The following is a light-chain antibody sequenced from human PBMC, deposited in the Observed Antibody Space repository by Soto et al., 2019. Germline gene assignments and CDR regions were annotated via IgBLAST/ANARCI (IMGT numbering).Light chain of an antibody. V-gene: IGKV1-27*01. J-gene: IGKJ5*01. CDR2: TAS. CDR1: QDISNY. Sequence: IQMSQSPSSLSASIGDTVTIPCRASQDISNYLAWYQQTPGKVPKLLIYTASTLQSGVPSRFSGSGSGTDFTLTISSLQPEDVATYYCQKYNSALTFGQGTRLEIK. CDR3: QKYNSALT.